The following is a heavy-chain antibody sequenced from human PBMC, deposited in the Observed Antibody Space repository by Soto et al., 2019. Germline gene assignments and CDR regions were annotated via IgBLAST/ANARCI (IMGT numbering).Heavy chain of an antibody. CDR2: INAGNGNT. CDR3: AREGLVDTAMVLDY. Sequence: ASVKVSCKASGSTFTSYAMHWVRQAPGQRLEWMGWINAGNGNTKYSQKFQGRVTITRDTSASTAYMELSSLRSEDTAVYYCAREGLVDTAMVLDYWGQGTLVTVS. CDR1: GSTFTSYA. V-gene: IGHV1-3*01. J-gene: IGHJ4*02. D-gene: IGHD5-18*01.